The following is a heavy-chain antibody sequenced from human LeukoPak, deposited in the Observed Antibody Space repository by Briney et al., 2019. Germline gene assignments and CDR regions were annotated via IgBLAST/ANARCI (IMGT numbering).Heavy chain of an antibody. CDR2: IYNSGST. CDR3: ARHTRSRAAGPYWYCDL. Sequence: PSETLSLTCSVSGGSISSYYWSWIRQPPGKGLEWIGYIYNSGSTKYNPSLKRRVTISVDTSKNQFSLKLSSVTAADTAVYYCARHTRSRAAGPYWYCDLWGRGTLVTVSS. V-gene: IGHV4-59*08. D-gene: IGHD6-13*01. J-gene: IGHJ2*01. CDR1: GGSISSYY.